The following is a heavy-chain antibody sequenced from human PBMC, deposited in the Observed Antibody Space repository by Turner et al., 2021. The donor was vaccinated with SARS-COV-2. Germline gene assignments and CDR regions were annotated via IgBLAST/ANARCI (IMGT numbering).Heavy chain of an antibody. CDR3: ARAHYPGSLFRFDP. D-gene: IGHD2-21*01. CDR2: IQYSGST. CDR1: GGFISGDY. J-gene: IGHJ5*02. Sequence: QVQLQESGPGLVKPSETLSLICSVSGGFISGDYWSWIRQPPGKGLEWIGNIQYSGSTNYNPSLKSRVTVSVDTSKNQFSLKLSSVTAADTAVYYCARAHYPGSLFRFDPWGQGTLVTVSS. V-gene: IGHV4-59*01.